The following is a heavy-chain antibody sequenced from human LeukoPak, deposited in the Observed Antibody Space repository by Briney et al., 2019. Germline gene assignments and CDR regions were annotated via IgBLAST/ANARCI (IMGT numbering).Heavy chain of an antibody. V-gene: IGHV4-59*01. Sequence: KPSETLSLTCAVYGGSFSGYYWSWIRQPPGKGLEWIGYIYYSGSTNYNPSLKSRVTISVDTSKNQFSLKLSSVTAADTAVYYCASARGYYDILTGYQTNWFDPWDQGTLVTVSS. CDR3: ASARGYYDILTGYQTNWFDP. CDR1: GGSFSGYY. D-gene: IGHD3-9*01. CDR2: IYYSGST. J-gene: IGHJ5*02.